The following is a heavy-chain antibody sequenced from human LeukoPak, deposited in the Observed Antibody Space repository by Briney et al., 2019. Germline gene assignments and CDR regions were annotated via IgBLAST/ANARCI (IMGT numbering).Heavy chain of an antibody. CDR3: ARVTAYYYDSSGYFDQ. CDR1: GFTLSSYS. D-gene: IGHD3-22*01. Sequence: PGGSLRLSCAASGFTLSSYSMNWVRQAPGKGLEWVSSISSSSSYIYYADSVKGRFTISRDNAKNSLYLQMNSLRAEDTAVYYCARVTAYYYDSSGYFDQWGQGTLVTVST. J-gene: IGHJ4*02. CDR2: ISSSSSYI. V-gene: IGHV3-21*01.